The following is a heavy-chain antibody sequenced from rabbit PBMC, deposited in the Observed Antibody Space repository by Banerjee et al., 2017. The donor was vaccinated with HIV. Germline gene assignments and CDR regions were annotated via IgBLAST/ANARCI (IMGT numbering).Heavy chain of an antibody. CDR3: AKHVDDYGAYNL. Sequence: QEQLEESGGGLVKPGGSLTLTCKASGFDLSNYYYMCWVRQAPGKGLELLACIYTTSGSTWYASWVNGRFTISRSTSLNTVDLKMTSLTAADTATYFCAKHVDDYGAYNLWGQGTLVTVS. D-gene: IGHD2-1*01. CDR1: GFDLSNYYY. CDR2: IYTTSGST. J-gene: IGHJ4*01. V-gene: IGHV1S43*01.